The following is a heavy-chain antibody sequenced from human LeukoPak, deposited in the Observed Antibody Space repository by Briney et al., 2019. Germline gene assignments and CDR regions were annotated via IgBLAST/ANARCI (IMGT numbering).Heavy chain of an antibody. D-gene: IGHD2-2*01. V-gene: IGHV3-30*02. CDR3: AKVASRKRYFDY. Sequence: GGSLRLSCAASGFTFSSYGMHWVRQAPGKGLGWVAFIRYDGSNKYYADSVKGRFTISRDNSKNTLYLQMNSLRAEDTAVYYCAKVASRKRYFDYWGQGTLVTVSS. CDR1: GFTFSSYG. J-gene: IGHJ4*02. CDR2: IRYDGSNK.